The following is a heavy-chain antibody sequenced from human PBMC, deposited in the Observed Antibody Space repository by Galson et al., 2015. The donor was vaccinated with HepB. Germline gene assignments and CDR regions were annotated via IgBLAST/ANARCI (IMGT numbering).Heavy chain of an antibody. CDR3: AKDVFRPATVRGYYMDV. J-gene: IGHJ6*03. Sequence: SLRLSCAASGFTFSSYGMHWVRQAPGKGLEWVAVVSYDGSNKYYADSVKGRFTISRDNSKNTLYLQMNSLRAEDTAVYYCAKDVFRPATVRGYYMDVWGKGTTVTVSS. CDR1: GFTFSSYG. CDR2: VSYDGSNK. D-gene: IGHD4-11*01. V-gene: IGHV3-30*18.